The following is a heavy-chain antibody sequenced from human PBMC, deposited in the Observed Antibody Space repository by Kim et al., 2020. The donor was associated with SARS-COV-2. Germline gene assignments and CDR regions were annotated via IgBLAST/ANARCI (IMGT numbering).Heavy chain of an antibody. CDR1: GFTLNTNS. CDR3: ARGPDVQLSFWGMDV. V-gene: IGHV3-30*04. Sequence: GGSLRLSCVASGFTLNTNSMHWVRQAPGKGLEWVTLISYDGNYKFYADSVKGRFTISRDISKNTLYLQMNSLRAEDTAIFYCARGPDVQLSFWGMDVWGQGTTVTVSS. J-gene: IGHJ6*02. CDR2: ISYDGNYK. D-gene: IGHD5-18*01.